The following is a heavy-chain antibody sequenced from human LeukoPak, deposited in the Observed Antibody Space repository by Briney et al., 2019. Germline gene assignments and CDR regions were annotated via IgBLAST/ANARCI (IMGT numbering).Heavy chain of an antibody. D-gene: IGHD5-18*01. J-gene: IGHJ4*02. CDR1: GFTVSSNY. Sequence: GSLRLSCAASGFTVSSNYMSWVRQAPGKGLEWIGYIYYSGSTNYNPSLKSQVTISVDTSKNQFSLKLSSVTAADTAVYYCARGTDTAMVVDYWGQGTLVTVSS. CDR2: IYYSGST. CDR3: ARGTDTAMVVDY. V-gene: IGHV4-59*02.